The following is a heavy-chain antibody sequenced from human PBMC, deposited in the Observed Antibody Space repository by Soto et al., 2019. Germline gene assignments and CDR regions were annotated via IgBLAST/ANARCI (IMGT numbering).Heavy chain of an antibody. V-gene: IGHV3-11*06. D-gene: IGHD2-15*01. Sequence: VGSLRLSCAGSGFTFGDSYMSWIRQAPVKVLEWLSYISPGSRYPAYADSLKVRFTISRDNAKRSLYLQMMSLTAEDTAIYYCVRGGGGGLFDPWGQGTMVT. CDR1: GFTFGDSY. CDR2: ISPGSRYP. J-gene: IGHJ5*02. CDR3: VRGGGGGLFDP.